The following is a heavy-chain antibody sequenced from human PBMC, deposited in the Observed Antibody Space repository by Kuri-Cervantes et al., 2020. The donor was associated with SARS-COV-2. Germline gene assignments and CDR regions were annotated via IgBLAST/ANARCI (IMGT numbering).Heavy chain of an antibody. CDR1: GYSISSGYY. J-gene: IGHJ4*02. Sequence: SETLSLTCTVSGYSISSGYYWGWIRQPPGKGLEWIGSIYHSGSTYYNPSPKSRVTISVDTSKNQFSLKLSSVTAADTAVYYCVVARDYYYGSGSYPSFDYWGQGTLVTVSS. CDR3: VVARDYYYGSGSYPSFDY. D-gene: IGHD3-10*01. CDR2: IYHSGST. V-gene: IGHV4-38-2*02.